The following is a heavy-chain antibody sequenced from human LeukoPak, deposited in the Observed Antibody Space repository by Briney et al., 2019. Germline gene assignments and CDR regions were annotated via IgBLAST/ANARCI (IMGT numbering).Heavy chain of an antibody. CDR1: GFTFSTYS. J-gene: IGHJ4*02. CDR2: ISSSGRTI. D-gene: IGHD3-3*01. V-gene: IGHV3-48*04. CDR3: ARDERLLSFLK. Sequence: GGSLRLSCAASGFTFSTYSMNWVRQAPGKGLEWVSYISSSGRTIYYAGSVKGRFTISRDNAKNSLYLQMNSLRAEDTAIYYCARDERLLSFLKWGQGTLVTVSS.